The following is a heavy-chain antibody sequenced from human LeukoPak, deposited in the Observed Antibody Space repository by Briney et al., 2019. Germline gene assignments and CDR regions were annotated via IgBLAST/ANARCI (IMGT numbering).Heavy chain of an antibody. CDR3: ARALGYCSGGSCSNYYYYGMDV. CDR2: MNPNSGNT. CDR1: GYTFTSYD. D-gene: IGHD2-15*01. J-gene: IGHJ6*02. V-gene: IGHV1-8*01. Sequence: ASVKVSCKASGYTFTSYDINWVRQATGQGLEWMGWMNPNSGNTGYAQKFQGRVTMTRNTSISTVYMELSSLRSEDTAVYYCARALGYCSGGSCSNYYYYGMDVWGQGTTVTVSS.